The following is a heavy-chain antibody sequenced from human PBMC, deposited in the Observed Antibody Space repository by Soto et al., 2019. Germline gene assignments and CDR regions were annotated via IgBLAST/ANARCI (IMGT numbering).Heavy chain of an antibody. CDR1: SGSFSGYY. D-gene: IGHD6-25*01. J-gene: IGHJ4*02. V-gene: IGHV4-34*01. Sequence: SETLSLTCSIYSGSFSGYYWSWIRQPPGKGLEWIGEISQSGNTNYSPSLKSRVSIAIDASKKQFSLILSSVSAADTAVYYCARAPKGSGSSQTRPDFWGQGTLVTVSS. CDR3: ARAPKGSGSSQTRPDF. CDR2: ISQSGNT.